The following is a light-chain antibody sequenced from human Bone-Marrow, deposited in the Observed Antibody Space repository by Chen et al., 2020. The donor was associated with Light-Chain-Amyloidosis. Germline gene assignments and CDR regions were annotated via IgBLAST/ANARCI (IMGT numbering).Light chain of an antibody. CDR2: ADS. J-gene: IGLJ3*02. V-gene: IGLV3-21*02. CDR1: NIGSTS. Sequence: SYVLTQPSSVSVAPGQTATIACGGNNIGSTSVHWYQQTPDQAPLLVVYADSDPPSGIPERLSGSNSGNTATLTISRVEAGDEADYYCQVWDRSRDRPVFGGGTKLTVL. CDR3: QVWDRSRDRPV.